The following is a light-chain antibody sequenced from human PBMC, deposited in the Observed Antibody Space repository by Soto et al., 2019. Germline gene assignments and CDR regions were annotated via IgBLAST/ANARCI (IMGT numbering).Light chain of an antibody. CDR1: QTIGRY. V-gene: IGKV1-39*01. CDR3: QQSFLTPHT. J-gene: IGKJ2*01. CDR2: AGS. Sequence: DIKITQSPSSLSACGGDRVTIPFRSSQTIGRYLNWYQQQPGKAPKLLIYAGSNLQSGVPSRFSGTGSGTDFTLTISSLQPEDFATYYCQQSFLTPHTFGQGTKVDIK.